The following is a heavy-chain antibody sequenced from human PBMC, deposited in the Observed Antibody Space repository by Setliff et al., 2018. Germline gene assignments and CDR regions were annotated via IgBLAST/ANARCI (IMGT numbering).Heavy chain of an antibody. CDR2: IDYSGTI. V-gene: IGHV4-39*07. CDR1: GGSISSGGYY. J-gene: IGHJ4*02. CDR3: ARSGDYIWGSYRPYYFDH. D-gene: IGHD3-16*02. Sequence: SETLSLTCTVSGGSISSGGYYWSWIRQPPGKGLEWIGSIDYSGTIYYNPSLKSRVTISVDTSKNQVSLKLSSVTAADTAVYYCARSGDYIWGSYRPYYFDHWGQGTLVTVS.